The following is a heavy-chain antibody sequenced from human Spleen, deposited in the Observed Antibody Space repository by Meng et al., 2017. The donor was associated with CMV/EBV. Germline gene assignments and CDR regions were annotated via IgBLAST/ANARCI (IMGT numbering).Heavy chain of an antibody. CDR1: GFSFRTYA. Sequence: CAASGFSFRTYARHWVRQAPGKGLQWVAVISYDGNNKDYADSVKGRFTISRDNSKNTLHLRMNSLRAEDTTVYYCARDLGGFNYFDFWGRGTLVTVSS. J-gene: IGHJ4*02. CDR2: ISYDGNNK. CDR3: ARDLGGFNYFDF. D-gene: IGHD7-27*01. V-gene: IGHV3-30*04.